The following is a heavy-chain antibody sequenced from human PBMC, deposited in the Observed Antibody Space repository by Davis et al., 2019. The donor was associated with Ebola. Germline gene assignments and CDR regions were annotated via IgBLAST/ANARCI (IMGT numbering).Heavy chain of an antibody. CDR3: ARESYYYDSSGYYRYFDL. J-gene: IGHJ2*01. V-gene: IGHV3-21*01. CDR1: GFTFSSYS. D-gene: IGHD3-22*01. Sequence: GGSLRLSCAASGFTFSSYSMNWVRQAPGKGLEWVSSISSSSSYIYYADSVKGRFTISRDNAKNSLYLQMNSLRAEDTAVYYCARESYYYDSSGYYRYFDLWGRGTLVTVSS. CDR2: ISSSSSYI.